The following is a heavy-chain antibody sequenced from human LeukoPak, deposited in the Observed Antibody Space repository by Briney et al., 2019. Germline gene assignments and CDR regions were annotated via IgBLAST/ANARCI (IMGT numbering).Heavy chain of an antibody. Sequence: PSETLSLTCAVHVGSFSGYYWSWIRQPPGKGLEWIGEINHSGSTNYNPSLKSRVTISVDTSKNQFSLKVSSVTAADTAVYYCARGGDNWNYGDIWGQGTMVTVSS. J-gene: IGHJ3*02. CDR1: VGSFSGYY. CDR2: INHSGST. V-gene: IGHV4-34*01. D-gene: IGHD1-7*01. CDR3: ARGGDNWNYGDI.